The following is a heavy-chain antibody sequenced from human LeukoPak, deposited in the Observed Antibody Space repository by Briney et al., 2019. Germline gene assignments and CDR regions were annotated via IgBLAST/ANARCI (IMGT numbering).Heavy chain of an antibody. Sequence: GGSLRLSCAASGFTFSSYAMTWVRQAPGKGLEWVSGISDGGGATNYADSVKGRFTLSRDNSKNTLYLQMNSLRADDTAVYYCAGAFSGWSPKFWGQGTLVTVSS. CDR1: GFTFSSYA. V-gene: IGHV3-23*01. D-gene: IGHD6-19*01. CDR3: AGAFSGWSPKF. J-gene: IGHJ4*02. CDR2: ISDGGGAT.